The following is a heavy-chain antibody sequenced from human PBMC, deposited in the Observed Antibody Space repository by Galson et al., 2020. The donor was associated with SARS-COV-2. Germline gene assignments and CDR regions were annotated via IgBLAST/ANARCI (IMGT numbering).Heavy chain of an antibody. D-gene: IGHD3-10*01. V-gene: IGHV3-48*01. CDR2: ISSSSSTI. J-gene: IGHJ6*03. Sequence: GGSLRLSCAASGFTFSSYSMNWVRQAPGKGLEWVSYISSSSSTIYYEDSVQGRFTISRDNAKNSLYLQMNSLRAEDTAVYYCARDNEITMVRGVISYYYYMDVWGKGTTVTISS. CDR1: GFTFSSYS. CDR3: ARDNEITMVRGVISYYYYMDV.